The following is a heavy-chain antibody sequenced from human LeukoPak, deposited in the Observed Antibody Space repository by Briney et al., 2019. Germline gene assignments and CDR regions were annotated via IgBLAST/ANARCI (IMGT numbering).Heavy chain of an antibody. CDR3: ASGYDYVRSDY. D-gene: IGHD5-12*01. V-gene: IGHV4-59*01. CDR1: GGSINSYW. J-gene: IGHJ4*02. CDR2: ISYSGTT. Sequence: KPSETLSLTCTVSGGSINSYWWNWIRQPPGKGLEWIGFISYSGTTNYNPSLKSRVTISVDTSKNQFSLKMSSVTAADTAVYYCASGYDYVRSDYWGQGTLVTVSS.